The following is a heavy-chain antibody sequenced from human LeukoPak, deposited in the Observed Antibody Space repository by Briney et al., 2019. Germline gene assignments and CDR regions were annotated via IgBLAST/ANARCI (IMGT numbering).Heavy chain of an antibody. Sequence: SETLSLTXTVSGGSISSYYWSWIRQTAGKGLEWIGRIYTSGSTNYNPSLKSRVTMSVDTSKNQFSLKLSSVTAADTAVYYCARGSGRTKYSGLMYYFDYWGQGTLVTVSS. CDR3: ARGSGRTKYSGLMYYFDY. V-gene: IGHV4-4*07. CDR2: IYTSGST. J-gene: IGHJ4*02. CDR1: GGSISSYY. D-gene: IGHD1-26*01.